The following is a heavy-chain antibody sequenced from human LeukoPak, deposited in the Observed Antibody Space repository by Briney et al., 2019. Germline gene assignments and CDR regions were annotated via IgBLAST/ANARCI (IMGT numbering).Heavy chain of an antibody. Sequence: GGSLRLSCAASGFTFSSYAMSWVRQAPGKGLEWVSAISGSGGSTYYADSVKGRFTISRDNSKNTLYLQMNSLRAEDTAVYYCAKAPRGSSRYGVGFDPSGQGTLVTVSS. V-gene: IGHV3-23*01. D-gene: IGHD6-13*01. CDR2: ISGSGGST. CDR1: GFTFSSYA. J-gene: IGHJ5*02. CDR3: AKAPRGSSRYGVGFDP.